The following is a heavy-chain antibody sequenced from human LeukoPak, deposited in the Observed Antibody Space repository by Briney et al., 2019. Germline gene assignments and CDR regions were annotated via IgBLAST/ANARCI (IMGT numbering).Heavy chain of an antibody. CDR2: IYPGGSDT. Sequence: GESLKISCKGSGYSFTSYWIGWVRQMPGKGLEWMGIIYPGGSDTRYSPSFQGQVTISADKSISTAYLQWSSLKASDTAMYYCASSYYDSSGSGAFDIWGQGTMVTVSS. D-gene: IGHD3-22*01. CDR1: GYSFTSYW. CDR3: ASSYYDSSGSGAFDI. V-gene: IGHV5-51*01. J-gene: IGHJ3*02.